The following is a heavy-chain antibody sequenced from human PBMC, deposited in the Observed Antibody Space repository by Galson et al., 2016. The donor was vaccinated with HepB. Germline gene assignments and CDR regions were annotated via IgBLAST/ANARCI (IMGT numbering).Heavy chain of an antibody. CDR1: GFNLRIYG. V-gene: IGHV3-33*01. CDR3: VQGSTAPAV. Sequence: SLRLSCAASGFNLRIYGMHWVRQAPGKGLEWLAVIWFDGSSKHYADSVKGRFTISRDNSKNTLSLQMNSLRVDDTAVYYCVQGSTAPAVWGKGTTVTVSS. CDR2: IWFDGSSK. J-gene: IGHJ6*04. D-gene: IGHD1-26*01.